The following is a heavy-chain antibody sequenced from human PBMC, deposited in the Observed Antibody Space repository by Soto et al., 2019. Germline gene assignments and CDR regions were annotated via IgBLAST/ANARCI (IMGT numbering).Heavy chain of an antibody. J-gene: IGHJ5*02. V-gene: IGHV1-69*01. CDR3: ARDSGSYRKYNWFDP. CDR2: IIPIFGTA. D-gene: IGHD1-26*01. Sequence: SVKVACKASGGTFSSYAISWVRQAPGQGLEWMGGIIPIFGTANYAQKFQGRVTITADESTSTAYMELSSLRSEDTAVYYCARDSGSYRKYNWFDPWGQGTLVTVSS. CDR1: GGTFSSYA.